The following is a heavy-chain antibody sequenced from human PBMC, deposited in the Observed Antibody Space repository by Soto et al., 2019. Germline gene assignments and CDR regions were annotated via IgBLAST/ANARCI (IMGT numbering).Heavy chain of an antibody. J-gene: IGHJ4*02. CDR3: ARDRAHFYESSGRLDL. D-gene: IGHD3-22*01. CDR2: ISYSGST. V-gene: IGHV4-30-4*01. CDR1: GDSMNNGDYF. Sequence: SETLSLTCSVSGDSMNNGDYFWTWIRQTPGKGLQWIGYISYSGSTFYNPSLKTRLAMSVNTSKNQFSVRLRSVTAADTAVYYCARDRAHFYESSGRLDLWGQGMLVTVSS.